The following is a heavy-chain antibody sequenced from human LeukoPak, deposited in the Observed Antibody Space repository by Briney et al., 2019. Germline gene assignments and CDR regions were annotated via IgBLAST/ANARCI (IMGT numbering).Heavy chain of an antibody. V-gene: IGHV4-59*12. J-gene: IGHJ4*02. CDR3: ARGRQWLVR. D-gene: IGHD6-19*01. Sequence: PSETLSLTCTVSGGSISSYYWSWIRQPPGKGLEWIGYIYYSGSTNYNPSLKSRVTISVDTSKNQFSLKLSSVTAADTAVYYCARGRQWLVRWGQGTLVTVSS. CDR1: GGSISSYY. CDR2: IYYSGST.